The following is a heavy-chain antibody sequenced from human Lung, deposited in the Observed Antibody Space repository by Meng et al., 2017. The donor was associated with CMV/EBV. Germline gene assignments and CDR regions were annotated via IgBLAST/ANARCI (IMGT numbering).Heavy chain of an antibody. D-gene: IGHD3-3*01. Sequence: ASVXVSXKSSGYTFTGYYMHWVRQAPGQGLEWMGWIDPNSGGTNYAQKFQGRVTMTRDTSINTAYMELSRLRSDDTAVYYCSRDLVTIFGVVGTFGYWGQGTXVTVSS. CDR2: IDPNSGGT. CDR3: SRDLVTIFGVVGTFGY. V-gene: IGHV1-2*02. CDR1: GYTFTGYY. J-gene: IGHJ4*02.